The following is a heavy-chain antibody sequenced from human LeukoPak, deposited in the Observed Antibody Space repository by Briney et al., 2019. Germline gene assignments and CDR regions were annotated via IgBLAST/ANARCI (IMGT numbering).Heavy chain of an antibody. CDR3: ARDLPEAGIAVAGYFDY. J-gene: IGHJ4*02. CDR2: ISYDGSNK. CDR1: GFTFSSYA. V-gene: IGHV3-30-3*01. D-gene: IGHD6-19*01. Sequence: GGSLRLSCAASGFTFSSYAMHWVRQAPGKGLEGLPVISYDGSNKYYADSVKGRFTISRDNSKNTLYLQMNSLRAEDTAVYYCARDLPEAGIAVAGYFDYWGQGTLVTVSS.